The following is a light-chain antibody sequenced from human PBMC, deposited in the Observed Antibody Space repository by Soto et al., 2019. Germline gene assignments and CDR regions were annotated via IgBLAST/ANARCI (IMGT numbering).Light chain of an antibody. CDR1: QSVSSSY. CDR3: LQYHYWWT. V-gene: IGKV3-20*01. J-gene: IGKJ1*01. Sequence: NVFAQSPGTPSFSPGERATLPCRASQSVSSSYLAWYQQKPGQAPRLLIYGASSRATGIPDRFSGSGSGTDFTLTISSLQSEDFAVYYCLQYHYWWTFGQGTRWIS. CDR2: GAS.